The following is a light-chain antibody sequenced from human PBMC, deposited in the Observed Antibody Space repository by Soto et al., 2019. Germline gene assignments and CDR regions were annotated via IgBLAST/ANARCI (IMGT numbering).Light chain of an antibody. CDR1: QSVSSSY. Sequence: EIVLTQSPGTLSLSPGERATLSCRASQSVSSSYLARYQQKPGQAPRLLIYGASSRATGIPDRFSGSGSGTDFTLTISILEPEDFAVYYCQQYGSSPWTFGQGTKVEIK. CDR2: GAS. V-gene: IGKV3-20*01. J-gene: IGKJ1*01. CDR3: QQYGSSPWT.